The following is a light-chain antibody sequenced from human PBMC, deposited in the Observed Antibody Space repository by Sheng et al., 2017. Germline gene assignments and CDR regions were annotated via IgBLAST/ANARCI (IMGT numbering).Light chain of an antibody. Sequence: DIQMTQSPSSLSASVGDRVTITCRASQSISSYLNWYQQKPGKAPKLLIYAASSLQSGVPSRFSGSGSGTDFTLTISSLQPEDFATYYCQQSYSTPPFTFGLGPKWISN. J-gene: IGKJ3*01. CDR1: QSISSY. V-gene: IGKV1-39*01. CDR3: QQSYSTPPFT. CDR2: AAS.